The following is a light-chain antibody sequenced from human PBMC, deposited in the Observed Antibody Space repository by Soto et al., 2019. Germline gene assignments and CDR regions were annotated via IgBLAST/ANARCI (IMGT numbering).Light chain of an antibody. CDR2: GAS. V-gene: IGKV3-15*01. CDR1: QNINNK. CDR3: QQYHTWPPLT. J-gene: IGKJ4*01. Sequence: EIVMTQSPDTLSVSPGERATLSCRASQNINNKLAWYQQRPGQAPRLLFYGASTSASNVPARFSGSGSETEFTLTISSLQSEDFAVYYCQQYHTWPPLTFGGGTRVEIK.